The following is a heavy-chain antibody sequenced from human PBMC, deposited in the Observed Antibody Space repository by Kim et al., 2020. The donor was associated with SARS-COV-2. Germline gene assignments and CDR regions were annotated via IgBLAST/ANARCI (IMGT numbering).Heavy chain of an antibody. Sequence: ASVKVSCKASGYTFTKYAVHWVRQAPGQSLEWMGCINSGSGSTEYSQNFQGRITLTRDTSADTVYMEMTSLTSEDTAVYFCARDADMVGFCSGGSCYLYFDYWGQGTLVTVSS. CDR3: ARDADMVGFCSGGSCYLYFDY. CDR1: GYTFTKYA. D-gene: IGHD2-15*01. CDR2: INSGSGST. V-gene: IGHV1-3*04. J-gene: IGHJ4*02.